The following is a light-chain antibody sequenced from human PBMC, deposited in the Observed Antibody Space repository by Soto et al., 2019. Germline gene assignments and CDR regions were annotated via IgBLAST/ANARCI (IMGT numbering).Light chain of an antibody. V-gene: IGLV2-23*02. CDR3: CAYAGDSALV. Sequence: QSALPQPASVEGFPGHSISISCTGTSSDVGGYNLVSRYQQHPGKAPKFMIYEVDKRPSGVSNRFSGSKSGNKASLTISGHQAEDETDYSCCAYAGDSALVFGRRTTLTVL. CDR1: SSDVGGYNL. J-gene: IGLJ3*02. CDR2: EVD.